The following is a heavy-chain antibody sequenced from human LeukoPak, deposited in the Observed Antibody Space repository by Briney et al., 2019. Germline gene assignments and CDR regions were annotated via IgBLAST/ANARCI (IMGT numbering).Heavy chain of an antibody. Sequence: GGSLRLSCSASGFTFSSYAMHWVRQAPGKGLEYVSAISSNGGSTYYADSVKGRFTISRDNSKNPLYLQMSSLRAEDTAVYYCVKTYCGGDCYNRLFFDYWGQGTLVTVSS. D-gene: IGHD2-21*02. CDR1: GFTFSSYA. V-gene: IGHV3-64D*09. CDR3: VKTYCGGDCYNRLFFDY. J-gene: IGHJ4*02. CDR2: ISSNGGST.